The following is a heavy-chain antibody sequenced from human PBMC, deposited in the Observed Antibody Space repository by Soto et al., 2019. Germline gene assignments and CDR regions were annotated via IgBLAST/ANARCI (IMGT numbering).Heavy chain of an antibody. J-gene: IGHJ4*02. D-gene: IGHD1-26*01. V-gene: IGHV3-30-3*01. Sequence: QVQLVESGGGVVQPGRSLRLSCAASGFTFSMYVMHWVRQAPGKGLEWVAVMAYDGNREYYGDSVKGRFFVSRDNSKNTLYLQMNSLRPEDTAVSYCARVGGSFYGSWDSWGQGALVTVSS. CDR3: ARVGGSFYGSWDS. CDR1: GFTFSMYV. CDR2: MAYDGNRE.